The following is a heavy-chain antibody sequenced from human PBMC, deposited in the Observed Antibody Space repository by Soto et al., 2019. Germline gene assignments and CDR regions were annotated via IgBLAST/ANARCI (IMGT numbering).Heavy chain of an antibody. CDR1: GYTFTSYG. Sequence: ASVKVSCKASGYTFTSYGISWVRQAPGQGLEWMGWISAYNGNTNYAQKLQGRGTMTTDPSTSTAYMERRSLRSDDKAVYYCARSGGGSYQGLWGQGTLVTVSS. V-gene: IGHV1-18*01. CDR2: ISAYNGNT. J-gene: IGHJ4*02. CDR3: ARSGGGSYQGL. D-gene: IGHD1-26*01.